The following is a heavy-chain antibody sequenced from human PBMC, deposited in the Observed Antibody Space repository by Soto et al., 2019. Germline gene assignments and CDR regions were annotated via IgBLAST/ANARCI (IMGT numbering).Heavy chain of an antibody. V-gene: IGHV3-30*18. J-gene: IGHJ5*02. Sequence: HPGGSLRLSCAASGFTFSSYVMHWVRQAPGKGLEWVAVISYDGSNKYYADSVKGRFTISRDNSKNTLYLQMNSLRAEDTAVYYCAKDLMLLLRYFDWLSGAGPWGQGTLVTVSS. CDR1: GFTFSSYV. CDR3: AKDLMLLLRYFDWLSGAGP. D-gene: IGHD3-9*01. CDR2: ISYDGSNK.